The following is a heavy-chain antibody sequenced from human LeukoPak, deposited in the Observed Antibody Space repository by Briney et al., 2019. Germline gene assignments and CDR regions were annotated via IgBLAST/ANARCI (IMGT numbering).Heavy chain of an antibody. CDR2: INHSGST. D-gene: IGHD3-10*01. CDR3: ARSNMVRGVRALDY. CDR1: GGSFSGYY. Sequence: SETLSLTCAVYGGSFSGYYWSWIRQPPGKGLEWIGEINHSGSTNCNPSLKSRVTISVDTSKNQFSLKLSSVTAADTAVYYCARSNMVRGVRALDYWGQGTLVTVSS. V-gene: IGHV4-34*01. J-gene: IGHJ4*02.